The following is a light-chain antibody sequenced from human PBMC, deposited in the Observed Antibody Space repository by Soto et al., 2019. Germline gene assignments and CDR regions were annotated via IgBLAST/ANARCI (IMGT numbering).Light chain of an antibody. CDR2: AAS. Sequence: AIRMTQSPSSFSASTGDRVTITCRASQGISSYLAWYQQKPGKAPKLLIYAASTLQSGVPSRFSGSGSGTDLTLTISCLQSEDFATYYCQQYYSYPHTFGQGTKVDIK. V-gene: IGKV1-8*01. J-gene: IGKJ1*01. CDR1: QGISSY. CDR3: QQYYSYPHT.